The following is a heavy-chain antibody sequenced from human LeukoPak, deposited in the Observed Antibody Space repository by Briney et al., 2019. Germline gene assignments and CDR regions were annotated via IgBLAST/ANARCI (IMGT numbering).Heavy chain of an antibody. CDR1: GGSFSGYY. Sequence: PSETLSLTCAVYGGSFSGYYWSWIRQPPGKGLEWIGEINHSGSTNYNPSLKSRVTISVDTSKNQFSLKLSSVTAADTAVYYCARGYCSSTSCKMRATYYYYGMDVWGQGTTVTVSS. CDR3: ARGYCSSTSCKMRATYYYYGMDV. CDR2: INHSGST. D-gene: IGHD2-2*01. V-gene: IGHV4-34*01. J-gene: IGHJ6*02.